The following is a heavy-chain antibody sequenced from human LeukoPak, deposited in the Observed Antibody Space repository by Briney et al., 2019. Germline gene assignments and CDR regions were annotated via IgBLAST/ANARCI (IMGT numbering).Heavy chain of an antibody. CDR1: GFTFSSYS. J-gene: IGHJ4*02. CDR3: ARDLRLVRGVKDDY. D-gene: IGHD3-10*01. CDR2: ISSSGATM. V-gene: IGHV3-48*02. Sequence: GGSLRLSCAASGFTFSSYSMNWVRRAPGKGLEWVSYISSSGATMYYADSVKGRFTISRDNAKNSLYLQMNSLRDEDTAVYYCARDLRLVRGVKDDYWGQGTLVTVSS.